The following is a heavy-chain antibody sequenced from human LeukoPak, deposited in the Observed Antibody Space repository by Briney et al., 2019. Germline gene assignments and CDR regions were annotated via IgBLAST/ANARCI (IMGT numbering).Heavy chain of an antibody. CDR3: ASRMDHYDSSGYYGGIDY. J-gene: IGHJ4*02. D-gene: IGHD3-22*01. CDR2: INPNSGGT. V-gene: IGHV1-2*02. Sequence: ASVKVSCKASGYSFTAYYMSWVRQAPGQGLEWMGWINPNSGGTKYAQKFQGRITMTRDTSTSTASMELSRLTSDDTAVYYCASRMDHYDSSGYYGGIDYWGQGTLVTVSS. CDR1: GYSFTAYY.